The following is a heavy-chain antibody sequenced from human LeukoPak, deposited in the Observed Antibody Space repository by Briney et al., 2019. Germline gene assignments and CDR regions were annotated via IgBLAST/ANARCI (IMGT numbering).Heavy chain of an antibody. CDR3: AKDQDGDFDY. CDR2: ISGSGGST. V-gene: IGHV3-23*01. J-gene: IGHJ4*02. D-gene: IGHD2-15*01. Sequence: GGSLRLSCAASGSTFSSYAMSWVRQAPGKGLEWVSAISGSGGSTYYADSVKGRFTISRDNSENTLYLQMNSLRAEDTAVYYCAKDQDGDFDYWGQGTLVTVSS. CDR1: GSTFSSYA.